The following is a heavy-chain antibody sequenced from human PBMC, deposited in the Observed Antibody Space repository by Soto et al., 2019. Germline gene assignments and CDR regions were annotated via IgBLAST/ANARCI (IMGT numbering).Heavy chain of an antibody. J-gene: IGHJ4*02. V-gene: IGHV3-30*18. CDR2: ISYDGSNK. CDR1: GFTFSSFG. D-gene: IGHD3-3*01. CDR3: AKDRNDDFSESYYFDY. Sequence: QVQLVESGGGVVQPGRSLRLSCAAAGFTFSSFGMHWVRQAPGKGLEWVAVISYDGSNKYYGDPVKGRFTISRDNSKNTLYLQMNSLRAEDTSVYYCAKDRNDDFSESYYFDYWGQGTLVTVSS.